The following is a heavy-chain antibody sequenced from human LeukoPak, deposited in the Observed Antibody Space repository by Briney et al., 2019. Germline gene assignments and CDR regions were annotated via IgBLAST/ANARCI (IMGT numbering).Heavy chain of an antibody. CDR2: IIPIFGTA. J-gene: IGHJ5*02. Sequence: ASVKVSCKASGGTFSSYAISWVRQAPGQGLEWMGGIIPIFGTANYAQKFQGRVTITADESTSTAYMELSSLRSEDTAVYYCARGAHCINGVCPYNWFDPWGQGTLVTVSS. CDR3: ARGAHCINGVCPYNWFDP. D-gene: IGHD2-8*01. CDR1: GGTFSSYA. V-gene: IGHV1-69*13.